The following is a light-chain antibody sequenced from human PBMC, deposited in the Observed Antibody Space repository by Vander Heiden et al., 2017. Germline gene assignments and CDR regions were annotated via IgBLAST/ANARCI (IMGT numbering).Light chain of an antibody. CDR1: QSVLYSSNNKNY. J-gene: IGKJ2*01. Sequence: DIVMTQSPDALAVSLGEGATINCKSSQSVLYSSNNKNYLAWYQQKPGQSPKLLIYWASTRESGVPDRFSGSGSGTDFTLTISSLQAEDVAVYYCQQYDSTPYTFGQGTKLEIK. CDR2: WAS. V-gene: IGKV4-1*01. CDR3: QQYDSTPYT.